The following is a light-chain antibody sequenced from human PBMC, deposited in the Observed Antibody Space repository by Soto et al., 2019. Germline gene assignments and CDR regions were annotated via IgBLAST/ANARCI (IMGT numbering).Light chain of an antibody. Sequence: QSALTQPASVSGSPGQSITISGTGTRSDVGGYNYVSWYQQHPGKAPKLMIYEVSTRPAGVANRFSGSKSGNTASLTICGLQAEDEAGYYCSSYTSSSTSVFGTGTKVTVL. J-gene: IGLJ1*01. V-gene: IGLV2-14*01. CDR3: SSYTSSSTSV. CDR2: EVS. CDR1: RSDVGGYNY.